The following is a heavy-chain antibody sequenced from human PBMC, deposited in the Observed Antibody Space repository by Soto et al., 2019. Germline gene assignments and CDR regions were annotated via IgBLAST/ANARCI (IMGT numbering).Heavy chain of an antibody. D-gene: IGHD3-22*01. CDR3: ARMLAVNYYYYYLEV. Sequence: QVTLKESGPVVVKPTETLTLTCTVSGFSLRNARMGVSWIRQPAGKAPEWLAHIVSNDEKSYNKSLQTRLTIAKDTSKSQVVLTMTYMDPVDTATYFCARMLAVNYYYYYLEVWGEGTTVTVSS. V-gene: IGHV2-26*01. CDR2: IVSNDEK. J-gene: IGHJ6*03. CDR1: GFSLRNARMG.